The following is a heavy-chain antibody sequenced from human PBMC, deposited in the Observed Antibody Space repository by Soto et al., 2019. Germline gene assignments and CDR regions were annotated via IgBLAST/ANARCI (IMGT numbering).Heavy chain of an antibody. D-gene: IGHD2-15*01. CDR2: IGAARHP. CDR3: ARAYSGRLPRRADYYYTLDV. J-gene: IGHJ6*02. V-gene: IGHV3-13*05. Sequence: GGSLRLSCTASGFTFSDYDMHWVRQGSGKGLEWVSTIGAARHPYYTGSVKGRFTISRENARNSMFLQMNSVTVGDTAVYYCARAYSGRLPRRADYYYTLDVWGQGTMVTV. CDR1: GFTFSDYD.